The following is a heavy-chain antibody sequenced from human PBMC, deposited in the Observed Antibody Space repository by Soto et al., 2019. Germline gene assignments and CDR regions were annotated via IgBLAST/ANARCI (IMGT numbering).Heavy chain of an antibody. V-gene: IGHV3-30*18. D-gene: IGHD3-10*01. CDR3: AKRWVRGVLDY. CDR1: GFTFSSYG. Sequence: QVQLVESGGGVVQPGRSLRLSCAASGFTFSSYGMHWVRQAPGKGLEWVAFISYDGSDKNYTDSVKGRFTISRENSKSTVYLKRNSLRPDDTAVYYCAKRWVRGVLDYWGQGTLVTVSS. J-gene: IGHJ4*02. CDR2: ISYDGSDK.